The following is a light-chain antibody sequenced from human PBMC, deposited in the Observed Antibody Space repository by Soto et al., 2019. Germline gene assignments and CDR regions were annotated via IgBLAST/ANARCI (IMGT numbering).Light chain of an antibody. CDR1: RGIGSY. V-gene: IGKV1-9*01. CDR2: AES. CDR3: QQLNSYPLT. Sequence: DIQLTQSPSFLSASVGDRVTFLSRASRGIGSYLAWYQQKPGKAPNPLIYAESTLQSGVPSRFSGSGSGTEFTLTISSLQPEDFATYYCQQLNSYPLTFGQGTKLEIK. J-gene: IGKJ2*01.